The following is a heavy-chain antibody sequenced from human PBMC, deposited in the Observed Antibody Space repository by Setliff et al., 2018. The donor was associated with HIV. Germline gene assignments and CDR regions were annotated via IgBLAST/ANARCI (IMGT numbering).Heavy chain of an antibody. V-gene: IGHV4-59*08. Sequence: SETLSLTCSVSGGSISNFYWSWIRQPPGKGLEWVGHIYSTGDTNYNPSLKSRVTLSADTSKNQLSLRLTSVTAADTAVYYCAIHPDSGFYYSPLLNNWYFDLWGPGTLFTVSS. D-gene: IGHD3-22*01. CDR2: IYSTGDT. CDR3: AIHPDSGFYYSPLLNNWYFDL. CDR1: GGSISNFY. J-gene: IGHJ2*01.